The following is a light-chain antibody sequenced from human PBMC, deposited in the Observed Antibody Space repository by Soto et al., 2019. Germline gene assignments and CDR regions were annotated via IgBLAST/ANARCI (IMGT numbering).Light chain of an antibody. CDR1: QSVSSSY. V-gene: IGKV3-20*01. CDR2: GAS. CDR3: QQYGSSPPEYT. J-gene: IGKJ2*01. Sequence: EIVLTQSPGTLYLSPGERATLSCRASQSVSSSYLAWYQQKPGQAPRLLIYGASTRATGIPARICGSGSGTDFTRTISRLQPEDCAGYYCQQYGSSPPEYTFGQGTKLEI.